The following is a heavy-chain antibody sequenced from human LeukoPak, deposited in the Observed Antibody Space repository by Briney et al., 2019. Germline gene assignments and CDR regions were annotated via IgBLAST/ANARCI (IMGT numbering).Heavy chain of an antibody. CDR3: ASGRQLGY. CDR2: IKEDGSEK. D-gene: IGHD6-13*01. V-gene: IGHV3-7*01. Sequence: GGSLSLSCAASGFTFSNYWMSWVRLAPGKGLEWVANIKEDGSEKYYVDSVKGRFTISRDNARNSLYLQMNSLRAEDTAVYYCASGRQLGYWGQGTLVTVSS. CDR1: GFTFSNYW. J-gene: IGHJ4*02.